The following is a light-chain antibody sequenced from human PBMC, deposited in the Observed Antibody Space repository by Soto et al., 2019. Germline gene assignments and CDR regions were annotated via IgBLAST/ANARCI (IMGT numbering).Light chain of an antibody. V-gene: IGLV2-14*01. CDR2: DVT. CDR3: CSFTTSSTYV. CDR1: SSDVGGYNY. Sequence: VLNQRASRSRSTGQSIAISCPGTSSDVGGYNYVSWYQQHPGKAPKLIIFDVTNRPSGVSDRFSGSKSGNTASLTISGLQAEDEADYYCCSFTTSSTYVFGTGTKVTVL. J-gene: IGLJ1*01.